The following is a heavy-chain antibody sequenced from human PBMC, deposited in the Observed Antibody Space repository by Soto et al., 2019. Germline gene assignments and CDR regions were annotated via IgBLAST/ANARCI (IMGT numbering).Heavy chain of an antibody. CDR1: GFTFSTYA. V-gene: IGHV3-23*01. Sequence: PGGSLRLSCAASGFTFSTYAMNWVRQAPGKGLEWVAAITDNGAKTYYADSAKGRFTISRDNSKNMLYLQMSSLRVVDSAVYCCTKAIVGRVLAADEISGQGTRVTVPS. J-gene: IGHJ3*02. CDR3: TKAIVGRVLAADEI. D-gene: IGHD1-26*01. CDR2: ITDNGAKT.